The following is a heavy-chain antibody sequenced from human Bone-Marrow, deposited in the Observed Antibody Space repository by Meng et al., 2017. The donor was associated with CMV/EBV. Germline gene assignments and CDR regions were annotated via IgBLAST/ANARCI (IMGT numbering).Heavy chain of an antibody. J-gene: IGHJ6*04. V-gene: IGHV3-30*04. CDR1: GFTFSSYA. CDR3: ARVEVPGKLYYYYGMDV. Sequence: GGSLRLSCAACGFTFSSYAMHWVRQAPGKGLEWVAVISYDGSNKDYADSVKGRFTISRDNSTNPMYLQMNSLRAEDTAVYYCARVEVPGKLYYYYGMDVWGKGTTVTVS. D-gene: IGHD1-14*01. CDR2: ISYDGSNK.